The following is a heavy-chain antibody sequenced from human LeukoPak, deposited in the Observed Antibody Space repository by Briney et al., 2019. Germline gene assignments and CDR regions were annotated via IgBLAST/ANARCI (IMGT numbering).Heavy chain of an antibody. CDR1: GFTFSSYW. D-gene: IGHD2-8*01. Sequence: GGSLRLSCAASGFTFSSYWMHWVRQAPGKGLVWVSRINSDGSSTSYADSVKGRFTISRDNAKNTLYLQMNSLRAEDTAVYYCARISYCTNGVCRTPFDYWGQGTLVTVSS. V-gene: IGHV3-74*01. CDR3: ARISYCTNGVCRTPFDY. J-gene: IGHJ4*02. CDR2: INSDGSST.